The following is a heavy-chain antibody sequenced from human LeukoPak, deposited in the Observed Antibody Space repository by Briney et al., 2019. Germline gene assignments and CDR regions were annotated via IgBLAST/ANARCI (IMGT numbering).Heavy chain of an antibody. CDR2: IYYSGST. J-gene: IGHJ4*02. D-gene: IGHD3-3*01. Sequence: SETLSLTCTVSGGSISSSSYYWGWLRQPPGKGLEWIGSIYYSGSTYYNPSLKSRVTISVDTSKNQFSLKLSSVTAADTAVYYCARHVFWSGYYDYWGQGTLVTVSS. V-gene: IGHV4-39*01. CDR1: GGSISSSSYY. CDR3: ARHVFWSGYYDY.